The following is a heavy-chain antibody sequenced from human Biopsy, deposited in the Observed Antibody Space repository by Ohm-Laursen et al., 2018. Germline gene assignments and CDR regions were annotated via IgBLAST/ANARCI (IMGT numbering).Heavy chain of an antibody. D-gene: IGHD4-23*01. Sequence: SETLSLTCTVSRGSISGSYWTWIRQSPGKRLEWIGYIYSSGITNYNPSLKSRLTISIDTSKNQFSLKLNSMTTADTAVYYCARGQDYGGNKAFDIWGQGTKVTVSP. CDR1: RGSISGSY. V-gene: IGHV4-59*01. J-gene: IGHJ3*02. CDR2: IYSSGIT. CDR3: ARGQDYGGNKAFDI.